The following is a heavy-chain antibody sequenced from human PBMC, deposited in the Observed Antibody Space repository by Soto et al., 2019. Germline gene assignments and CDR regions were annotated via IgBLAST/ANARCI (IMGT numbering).Heavy chain of an antibody. CDR1: GYSFTTYG. V-gene: IGHV1-18*01. CDR2: ISDYNGNT. J-gene: IGHJ6*02. Sequence: QVQLVQSGAEVKKPGASVKVSCKASGYSFTTYGISWVRQAPGQGLEWMGWISDYNGNTNYEKKFQGRVTMTTDTSTRTAYMELKSVRSDDTAVYYCAREGYYSGSGSYSPPRYYGMDVWGQGTTVTVS. D-gene: IGHD3-10*01. CDR3: AREGYYSGSGSYSPPRYYGMDV.